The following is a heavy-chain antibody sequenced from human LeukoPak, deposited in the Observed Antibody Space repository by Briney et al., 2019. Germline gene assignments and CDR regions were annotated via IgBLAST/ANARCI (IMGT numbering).Heavy chain of an antibody. J-gene: IGHJ5*02. CDR2: ISYSGST. Sequence: SETLSLTCTVSGGSIRSYYWSWIRQPPGKGLEWIGYISYSGSTNYNPSLKSRVTISVDTSKNQFSLKLSSVTAADTALYYCAGLSPDWFDPSGQGTLVTVSS. CDR1: GGSIRSYY. CDR3: AGLSPDWFDP. V-gene: IGHV4-59*08.